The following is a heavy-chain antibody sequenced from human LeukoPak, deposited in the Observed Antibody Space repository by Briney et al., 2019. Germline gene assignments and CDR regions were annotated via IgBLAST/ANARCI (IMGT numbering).Heavy chain of an antibody. D-gene: IGHD3-3*01. CDR1: GGSFSGYY. J-gene: IGHJ4*01. Sequence: SETLSLPCAVYGGSFSGYYWSWIRQPPGKGLEWIGEINHSGSTNYNPSLKSRVTISVDTSKNQFSLKLSSVTAADTAVYYCARFTLPDFPFDYWGHATLVPDSS. CDR3: ARFTLPDFPFDY. V-gene: IGHV4-34*01. CDR2: INHSGST.